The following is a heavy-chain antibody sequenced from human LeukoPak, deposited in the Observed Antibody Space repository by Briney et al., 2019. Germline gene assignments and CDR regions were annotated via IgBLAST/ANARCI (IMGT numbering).Heavy chain of an antibody. Sequence: GGSLRLSCAASGFTFSSYAMSWVRQAPGKGLEWVSAISGSGGSTYYADSVKGRFTISRDNSKNTLYLQMNSLRAEDTAVYYCAAYSSGWYRYFDLWGRGTLVTVSS. D-gene: IGHD6-19*01. CDR2: ISGSGGST. CDR1: GFTFSSYA. J-gene: IGHJ2*01. CDR3: AAYSSGWYRYFDL. V-gene: IGHV3-23*01.